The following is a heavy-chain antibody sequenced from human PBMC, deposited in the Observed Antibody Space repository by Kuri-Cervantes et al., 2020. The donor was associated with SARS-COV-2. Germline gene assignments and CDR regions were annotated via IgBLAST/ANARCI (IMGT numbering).Heavy chain of an antibody. J-gene: IGHJ4*02. D-gene: IGHD2-2*01. Sequence: GESLKISCAASGFNFSRTDMHWVRQAPGKGLEWVSGISGSGNSRYYADSVKGRFTVSRDNSKNTLYMLINSLRAEDTAVYYCAKGEYCSGSSCYREGVPLFDYWGQGTLVTVSS. CDR1: GFNFSRTD. CDR3: AKGEYCSGSSCYREGVPLFDY. CDR2: ISGSGNSR. V-gene: IGHV3-23*01.